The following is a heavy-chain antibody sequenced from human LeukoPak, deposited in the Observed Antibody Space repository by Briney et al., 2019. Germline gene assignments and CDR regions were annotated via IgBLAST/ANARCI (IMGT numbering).Heavy chain of an antibody. J-gene: IGHJ4*02. V-gene: IGHV3-23*01. CDR3: AKGGSRGYSYGYLDY. Sequence: PGASLRLSCAASGFTFSSHAMSWVRQAPGEGLEWVSAISNSGGSTHYADSVKGRFTISRDNSKNTLYLQMNSLRAEDTAVYYCAKGGSRGYSYGYLDYWGQGTLVPVSS. CDR1: GFTFSSHA. CDR2: ISNSGGST. D-gene: IGHD5-18*01.